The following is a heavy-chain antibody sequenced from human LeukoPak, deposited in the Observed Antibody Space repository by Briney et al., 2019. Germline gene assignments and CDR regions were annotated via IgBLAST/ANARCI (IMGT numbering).Heavy chain of an antibody. D-gene: IGHD6-25*01. CDR3: ARTTSFTASGYDY. J-gene: IGHJ4*02. CDR2: MNPNNGDS. Sequence: ASVKVSYKASGYTFTNYHINWARQATGQGLEWMGWMNPNNGDSGYAQKFQGRVTITRDTSISTSYMELRSLRSDDTAVYFCARTTSFTASGYDYWGQGTLVTVSS. V-gene: IGHV1-8*03. CDR1: GYTFTNYH.